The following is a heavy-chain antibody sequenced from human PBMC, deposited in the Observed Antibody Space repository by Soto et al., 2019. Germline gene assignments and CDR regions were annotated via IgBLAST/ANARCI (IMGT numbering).Heavy chain of an antibody. V-gene: IGHV2-5*02. Sequence: SGPTLVNPTQTLTLTCTFSGFSITGNGEGVGWIRQPPGKALEWIALIYWADDKRYSPYLRNRLTITLDNSKDQVILTMTGMGPADTATYYCAHGYVQLLATFHYFDSWGQGTQVTVSS. D-gene: IGHD2-2*01. CDR1: GFSITGNGEG. CDR3: AHGYVQLLATFHYFDS. CDR2: IYWADDK. J-gene: IGHJ4*02.